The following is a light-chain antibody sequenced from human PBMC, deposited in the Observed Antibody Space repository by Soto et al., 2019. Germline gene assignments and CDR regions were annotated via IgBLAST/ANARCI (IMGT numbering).Light chain of an antibody. CDR1: QSISSW. CDR2: KAS. J-gene: IGKJ4*01. Sequence: DIQMTQSPSTLSASVGDRVTITCRASQSISSWLAWYQQKPGKAPKLLIYKASSLESGVPSRFSGSGSGTESTLTISSLQPDDFATYYCQQYNSYSPLTFGGGTKVDI. V-gene: IGKV1-5*03. CDR3: QQYNSYSPLT.